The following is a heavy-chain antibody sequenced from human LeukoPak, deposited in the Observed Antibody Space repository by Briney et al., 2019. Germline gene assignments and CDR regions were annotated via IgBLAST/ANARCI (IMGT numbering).Heavy chain of an antibody. CDR2: IYHSGST. J-gene: IGHJ4*02. Sequence: PSETLSLTCTLSGGSISTYYWSWIRQPPGKGLEWIGYIYHSGSTNYNPSLKSRVTISVDTSKNQFSLKLSSVSAADTAVYYCARGGGYASPIGYWGQGALVTVSS. CDR1: GGSISTYY. V-gene: IGHV4-59*01. D-gene: IGHD5-12*01. CDR3: ARGGGYASPIGY.